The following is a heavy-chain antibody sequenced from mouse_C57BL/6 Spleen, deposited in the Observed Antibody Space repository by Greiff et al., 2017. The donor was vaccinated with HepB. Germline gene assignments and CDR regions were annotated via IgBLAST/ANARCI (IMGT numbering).Heavy chain of an antibody. CDR1: GYSITSGYY. CDR3: AREVYYGNSYFDY. D-gene: IGHD2-1*01. CDR2: ISYDGSN. Sequence: EVKLMESGPGLVKPSQSLSLTCSVTGYSITSGYYWNWIRQFPGNKLEWMGYISYDGSNNYNPSLKNRISITRDTSKNQFFLKLNSVTTEDTATYYCAREVYYGNSYFDYWGQGTTLTVSS. J-gene: IGHJ2*01. V-gene: IGHV3-6*01.